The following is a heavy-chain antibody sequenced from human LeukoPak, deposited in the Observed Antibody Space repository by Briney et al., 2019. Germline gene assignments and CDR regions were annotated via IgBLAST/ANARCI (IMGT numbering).Heavy chain of an antibody. D-gene: IGHD6-13*01. J-gene: IGHJ4*02. CDR1: GYTFTSYY. Sequence: ASVKVSCKASGYTFTSYYMHWARQAPGQGLEWMGIINPSGGSTSYAQKFQGRVTMTRDTSTSTVYMELSSLRSEDTAVYYCARTCSSRGYFDYWGQGTLVTVSS. V-gene: IGHV1-46*01. CDR3: ARTCSSRGYFDY. CDR2: INPSGGST.